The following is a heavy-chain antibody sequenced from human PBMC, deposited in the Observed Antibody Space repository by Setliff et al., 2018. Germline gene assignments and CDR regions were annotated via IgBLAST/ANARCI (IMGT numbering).Heavy chain of an antibody. CDR3: ARASSGWYSAYYYYMDV. CDR1: GYSISTNYY. D-gene: IGHD6-19*01. Sequence: KTSETLSLTCAVSGYSISTNYYWGWIRQPPGKGLEWIGSIHYSGSTYYTPSLKSRVTISLDTSKNQFSLNLTSVTAADTAVYYCARASSGWYSAYYYYMDVWGKGTTVTVSS. CDR2: IHYSGST. J-gene: IGHJ6*03. V-gene: IGHV4-38-2*01.